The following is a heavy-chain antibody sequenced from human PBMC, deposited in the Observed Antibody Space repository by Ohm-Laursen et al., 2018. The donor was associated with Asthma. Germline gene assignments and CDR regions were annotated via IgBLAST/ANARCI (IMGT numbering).Heavy chain of an antibody. CDR3: ARGTVAGRAFDI. CDR1: GGSFSGYY. V-gene: IGHV4-34*01. D-gene: IGHD4-23*01. J-gene: IGHJ3*02. Sequence: TLSLTCAVYGGSFSGYYWSWIRQPPGKGLEWIGEINHSGSTNYNPSLKSRVTISVDTSKNQFSLKLSSVTAADTAVYYCARGTVAGRAFDIWGQGTMVTVSS. CDR2: INHSGST.